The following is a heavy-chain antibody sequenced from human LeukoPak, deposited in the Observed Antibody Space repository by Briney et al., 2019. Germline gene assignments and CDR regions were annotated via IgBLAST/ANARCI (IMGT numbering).Heavy chain of an antibody. J-gene: IGHJ3*02. CDR3: ARAPIAALPSDVFDI. CDR2: IYYSGSS. CDR1: GGSINSYY. D-gene: IGHD6-13*01. V-gene: IGHV4-59*01. Sequence: SETLSLTCTVSGGSINSYYWSWIRQPPGKGLEWIGYIYYSGSSNYNPSLKSRVTISVDTSKNQFSLKLSSVTAADTAVYYCARAPIAALPSDVFDIWGQGTMVTVSS.